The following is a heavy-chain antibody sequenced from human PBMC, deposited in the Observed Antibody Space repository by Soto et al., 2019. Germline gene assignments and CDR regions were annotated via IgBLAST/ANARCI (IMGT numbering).Heavy chain of an antibody. J-gene: IGHJ3*02. CDR1: GFTFSSYA. CDR2: ISYDGSNK. CDR3: ARYIVVVTATYAFDI. D-gene: IGHD2-21*02. Sequence: QVQLVESGGGVVQPGRSLRLSCAASGFTFSSYAMHWVRQAPGKGLEWVAVISYDGSNKYYADSVKGRFTISRDNSKNTLYLQMNSLRAEYTAVYYCARYIVVVTATYAFDIWGQGTMVTVSS. V-gene: IGHV3-30-3*01.